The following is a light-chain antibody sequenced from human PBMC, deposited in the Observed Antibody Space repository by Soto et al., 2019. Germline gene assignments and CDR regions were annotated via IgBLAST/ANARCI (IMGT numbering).Light chain of an antibody. J-gene: IGKJ3*01. CDR3: RQYGSSLFT. CDR2: GTS. Sequence: EIVLTQSPGTLSLSPGERATLSCRASQSVSSKYLAWYQQKPGQAPRVLIYGTSIRASGVPERFSGGGSGTDFTLTITRLEPEDFAVYYCRQYGSSLFTFGPGT. V-gene: IGKV3-20*01. CDR1: QSVSSKY.